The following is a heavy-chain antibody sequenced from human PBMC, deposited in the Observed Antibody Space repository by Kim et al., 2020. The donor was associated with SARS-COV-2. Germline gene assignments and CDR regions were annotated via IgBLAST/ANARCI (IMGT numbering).Heavy chain of an antibody. D-gene: IGHD2-2*01. CDR3: ARGDCSSSSCFSYYYYGMDV. J-gene: IGHJ6*02. V-gene: IGHV3-21*01. CDR1: EFTFSSYS. CDR2: ISGSSTYI. Sequence: GGSLRLSCAASEFTFSSYSMNWVRQAPGKGLDGVASISGSSTYIYYADSVKGRFTISRDNAKNSLYLQMNSLRAEDTAVYYCARGDCSSSSCFSYYYYGMDVWGQGTTVTVSS.